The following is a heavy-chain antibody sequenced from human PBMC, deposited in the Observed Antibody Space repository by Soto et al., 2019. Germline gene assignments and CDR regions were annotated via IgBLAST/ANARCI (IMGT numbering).Heavy chain of an antibody. Sequence: GGSLRLSCAASGFTFSSYGMHWVRQAPGKGLEWVAVISYDGSNKYYADSVKGRFTISRDNSKNTLYLQMNSLRAEDTAVYYCAKGSSSWKDIYYYYYGMDVWGQGTTVTVPS. CDR3: AKGSSSWKDIYYYYYGMDV. CDR2: ISYDGSNK. J-gene: IGHJ6*02. D-gene: IGHD6-13*01. CDR1: GFTFSSYG. V-gene: IGHV3-30*18.